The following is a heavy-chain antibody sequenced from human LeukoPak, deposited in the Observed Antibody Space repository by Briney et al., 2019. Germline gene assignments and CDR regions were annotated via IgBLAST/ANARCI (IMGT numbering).Heavy chain of an antibody. CDR1: GFTFSSYG. V-gene: IGHV3-48*04. CDR3: AREPFGVVTYDAFDI. Sequence: AGGSLRLSCAASGFTFSSYGMTWVRQAPGKGPEWVSYISSSSSTIYYADSVKGRFTISRDNAKNSLYLQMNSLRAEDTAVYYCAREPFGVVTYDAFDIWGQGTMVTVSS. D-gene: IGHD3-3*01. J-gene: IGHJ3*02. CDR2: ISSSSSTI.